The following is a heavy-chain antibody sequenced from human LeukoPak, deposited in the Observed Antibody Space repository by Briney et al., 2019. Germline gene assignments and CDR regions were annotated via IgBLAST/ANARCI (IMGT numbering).Heavy chain of an antibody. Sequence: SETLSLTCTVSGGSISSVSYYWGWIRQPPGKGLEWIASIFYSGRTYYNASLESRVAMSVDTPNNQFSLKMTSVTAADTAVYYCARRGSGLNWFDPWGQGTLVTVSS. CDR2: IFYSGRT. V-gene: IGHV4-39*01. D-gene: IGHD3-10*01. J-gene: IGHJ5*02. CDR3: ARRGSGLNWFDP. CDR1: GGSISSVSYY.